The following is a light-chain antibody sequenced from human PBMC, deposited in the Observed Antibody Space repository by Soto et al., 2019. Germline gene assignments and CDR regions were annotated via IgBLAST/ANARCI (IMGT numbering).Light chain of an antibody. CDR1: QGISSY. V-gene: IGKV1-8*01. CDR2: AAS. J-gene: IGKJ1*01. Sequence: AIRVSQSPSSFSASPGDRVTITCRASQGISSYLALYQQTPGKAPKLLIYAASTLQSGVPSRFSGSGSGTDFTLTISSLQPEDFATYYCLQDYNYPWTVGQGTKVDIK. CDR3: LQDYNYPWT.